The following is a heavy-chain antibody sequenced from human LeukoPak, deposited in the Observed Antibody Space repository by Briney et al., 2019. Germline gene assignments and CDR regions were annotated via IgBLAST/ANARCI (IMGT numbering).Heavy chain of an antibody. D-gene: IGHD3-22*01. CDR3: ARGIVVVIHN. J-gene: IGHJ4*02. Sequence: GGSLRLSCTASGFTFSSYSMNWVRQAPGKGLEWVSSISSSSSYIYYADSVKGRFTISRDNAKNSLYLQMNSLRAEDTAVYYCARGIVVVIHNWGQGTLVTVSS. CDR2: ISSSSSYI. CDR1: GFTFSSYS. V-gene: IGHV3-21*01.